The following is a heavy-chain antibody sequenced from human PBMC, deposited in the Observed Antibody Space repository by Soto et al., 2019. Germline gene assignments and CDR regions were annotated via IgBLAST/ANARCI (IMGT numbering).Heavy chain of an antibody. CDR3: ARGFEIADFWSGYGYYYGMDV. CDR1: GFTFSSYS. Sequence: LRLSCAASGFTFSSYSMNWVRQAPGKGLEWVSSISSSSSYIYYADSVKGRFTISRDNAKNSLYLQMNSLRAEDTAVYYCARGFEIADFWSGYGYYYGMDVWGQGTTVTVSS. D-gene: IGHD3-3*01. CDR2: ISSSSSYI. V-gene: IGHV3-21*01. J-gene: IGHJ6*02.